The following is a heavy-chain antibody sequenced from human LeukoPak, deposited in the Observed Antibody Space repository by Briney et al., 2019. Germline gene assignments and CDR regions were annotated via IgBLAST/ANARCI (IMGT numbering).Heavy chain of an antibody. CDR2: IYSGGST. V-gene: IGHV3-53*01. CDR3: AAQTTSSYYFDY. CDR1: GFTVSSNY. D-gene: IGHD2/OR15-2a*01. Sequence: GGSLRLSCAASGFTVSSNYMNWVRQAPGKGLEWVSIIYSGGSTYYADSVKGRFTISRDNSKNTLYLQMNSLRAEDTAVYYCAAQTTSSYYFDYWGQGTLVTVSS. J-gene: IGHJ4*02.